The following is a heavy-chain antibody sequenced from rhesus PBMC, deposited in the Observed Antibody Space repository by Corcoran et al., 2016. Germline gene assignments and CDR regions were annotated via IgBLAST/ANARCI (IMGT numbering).Heavy chain of an antibody. CDR3: ARVNSGSYSYFDY. CDR1: GGSISSGYYY. CDR2: IPYSGST. J-gene: IGHJ4*01. V-gene: IGHV4-122*02. Sequence: QVQLQESGPGLVKPSETLSLTCAVSGGSISSGYYYWSWIRQPPGKGLEWIGYIPYSGSTSYNPSLKSRVTISRDTSKNQFSLKLSSVTAADTAVYYCARVNSGSYSYFDYWGQGVLVTVSS. D-gene: IGHD1-44*02.